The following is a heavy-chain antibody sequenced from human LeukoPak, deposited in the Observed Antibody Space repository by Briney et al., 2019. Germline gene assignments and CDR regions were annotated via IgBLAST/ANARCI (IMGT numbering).Heavy chain of an antibody. CDR1: GFTFTNAW. Sequence: PGGSLRLSCAASGFTFTNAWMSWVRQAPGKGLEWVANIKQDGSDIYYMDSVKGRFTISRDNAKNSLFLQMNSLRAEDTAVYYCARADSSGWALGGQGTLVTVSS. D-gene: IGHD6-19*01. CDR2: IKQDGSDI. V-gene: IGHV3-7*01. J-gene: IGHJ4*02. CDR3: ARADSSGWAL.